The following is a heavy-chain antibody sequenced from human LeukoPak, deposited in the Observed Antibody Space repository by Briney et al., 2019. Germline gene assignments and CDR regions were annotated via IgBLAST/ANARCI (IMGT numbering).Heavy chain of an antibody. CDR1: GSSLTELS. CDR2: FDVIVAKA. D-gene: IGHD5-18*01. Sequence: APVKVSCTVSGSSLTELSLSWVRQAPGNGLEWRAGFDVIVAKASYAQKIQGRDTMTEDSSTDTACMELSSLISDDTAFYYCAAGRPYSLLDYWGQGTLLSVS. CDR3: AAGRPYSLLDY. J-gene: IGHJ4*02. V-gene: IGHV1-24*01.